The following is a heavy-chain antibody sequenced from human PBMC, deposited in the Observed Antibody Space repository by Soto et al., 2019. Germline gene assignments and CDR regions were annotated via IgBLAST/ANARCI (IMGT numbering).Heavy chain of an antibody. D-gene: IGHD6-6*01. V-gene: IGHV4-39*01. J-gene: IGHJ4*02. CDR1: GGSISSSSYY. CDR3: ARRDDSSSSVFDY. Sequence: SETLSLTCTVSGGSISSSSYYWGWIRQPPGKGLEWIGSIYYSGSTYYNPSLKSRVTISVDTSKNQFSLKLSSVTAADTAVYYCARRDDSSSSVFDYWGQGTLVTVSS. CDR2: IYYSGST.